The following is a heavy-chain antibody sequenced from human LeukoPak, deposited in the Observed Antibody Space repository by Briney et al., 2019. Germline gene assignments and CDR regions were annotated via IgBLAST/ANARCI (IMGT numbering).Heavy chain of an antibody. CDR3: AKDQDQWLVQYFDF. V-gene: IGHV3-23*01. CDR1: GFTFSSYT. J-gene: IGHJ4*02. Sequence: GGSLRLSCTASGFTFSSYTMTWVRQAPGKGLKWVSTITTGDGNTYYADSVKGRFTVSRDDSKNTLYLQMNSLRAEDTAVYYCAKDQDQWLVQYFDFWGQGTLVTVSS. CDR2: ITTGDGNT. D-gene: IGHD6-19*01.